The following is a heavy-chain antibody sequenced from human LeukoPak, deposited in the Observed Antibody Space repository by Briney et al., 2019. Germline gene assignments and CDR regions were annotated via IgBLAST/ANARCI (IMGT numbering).Heavy chain of an antibody. Sequence: SETLSLTCTVSGDSITSFYLTWIRQPAGKGLEWIGRIYTSGSPHYNPPLKSRVTMSIDTSKNQFSLKLTSVTAADTAVYYCAARNKPGIGAGEFEYWGQGTLVTLSS. J-gene: IGHJ4*02. D-gene: IGHD6-13*01. CDR1: GDSITSFY. CDR3: AARNKPGIGAGEFEY. CDR2: IYTSGSP. V-gene: IGHV4-4*07.